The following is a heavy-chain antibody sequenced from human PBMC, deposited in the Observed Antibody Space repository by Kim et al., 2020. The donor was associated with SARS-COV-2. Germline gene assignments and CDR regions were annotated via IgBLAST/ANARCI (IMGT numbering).Heavy chain of an antibody. CDR3: ARGSGTYSPFDS. J-gene: IGHJ4*02. Sequence: NSAQRFQDRVTIPADESTSTAYMELSSLTAEDTALYYCARGSGTYSPFDSWGQGTLVTVSS. V-gene: IGHV1-69*01. D-gene: IGHD1-26*01.